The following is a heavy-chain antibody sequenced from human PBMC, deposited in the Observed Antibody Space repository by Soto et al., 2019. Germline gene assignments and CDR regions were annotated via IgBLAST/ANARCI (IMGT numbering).Heavy chain of an antibody. CDR3: ARDEIDYDILTGYYFQPASGFDY. D-gene: IGHD3-9*01. CDR1: GFTFSSYS. V-gene: IGHV3-21*01. Sequence: GWSLRLSCAASGFTFSSYSMNWVRQAPGKGLEWVSSISSSSSYIYYADSVKGRFTISRDNAKNSLYLQMNSLRAEDTAVYYCARDEIDYDILTGYYFQPASGFDYWGQGTLVTVSS. J-gene: IGHJ4*02. CDR2: ISSSSSYI.